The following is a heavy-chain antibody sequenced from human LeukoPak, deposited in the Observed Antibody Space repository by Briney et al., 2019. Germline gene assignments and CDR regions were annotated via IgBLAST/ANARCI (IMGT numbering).Heavy chain of an antibody. CDR3: VRDRDNHYFDF. V-gene: IGHV3-33*08. Sequence: PGGSLRLSCAASGFTFSSYWMNWARQAPGKGLEWVAAIWYDGSNKYYADSVKGRFTISRDNSKNTLYLQMNSLRAEDTATYYCVRDRDNHYFDFWGQGTLVTVSS. D-gene: IGHD5-24*01. J-gene: IGHJ4*02. CDR1: GFTFSSYW. CDR2: IWYDGSNK.